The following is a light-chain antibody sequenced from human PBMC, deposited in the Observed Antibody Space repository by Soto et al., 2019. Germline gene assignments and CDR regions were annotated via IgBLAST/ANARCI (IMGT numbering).Light chain of an antibody. CDR3: QHYNEWPLT. Sequence: EVVLTQSPATLSVSQGERAILSCRASKSVSNNLAWYQQKPGQAPRLLIYGASNRATGIPARFSGSWSGTEFPLTISSLQSEDSAVYFCQHYNEWPLTFGGGTKVEI. V-gene: IGKV3-15*01. CDR1: KSVSNN. CDR2: GAS. J-gene: IGKJ4*01.